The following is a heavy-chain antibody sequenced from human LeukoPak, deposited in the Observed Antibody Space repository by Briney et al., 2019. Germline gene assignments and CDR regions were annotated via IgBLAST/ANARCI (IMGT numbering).Heavy chain of an antibody. J-gene: IGHJ5*02. Sequence: SVKVSCKASGGTFSSYSISWVRQAPGQGLEWMGGIIPIFDTADYAQKFQGRVTITRDTSASTAYMELSSLRSEDTAVYYCARGSGGFWSSFDPWGQGTLVTVSS. CDR2: IIPIFDTA. D-gene: IGHD3-3*01. CDR3: ARGSGGFWSSFDP. V-gene: IGHV1-69*05. CDR1: GGTFSSYS.